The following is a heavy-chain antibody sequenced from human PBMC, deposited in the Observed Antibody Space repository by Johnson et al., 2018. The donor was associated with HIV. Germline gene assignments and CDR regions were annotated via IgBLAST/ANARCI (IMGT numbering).Heavy chain of an antibody. V-gene: IGHV3-66*02. Sequence: VQLVESGGGLVQPGGSLRLSCEASGISVIKNYMSWVRQAPGKGLEWVSLIYSGDNTKYADSVKGRFIISRDNSKNTLFLQMNSLRPKDTAVYFCAREKTTPDAFDIWGQGTMVTVSS. CDR1: GISVIKNY. D-gene: IGHD4-11*01. CDR2: IYSGDNT. CDR3: AREKTTPDAFDI. J-gene: IGHJ3*02.